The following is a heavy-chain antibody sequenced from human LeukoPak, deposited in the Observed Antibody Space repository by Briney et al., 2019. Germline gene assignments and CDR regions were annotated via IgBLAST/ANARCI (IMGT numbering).Heavy chain of an antibody. CDR3: AKDPHIVVVTAIRPYEYFQH. CDR1: GFTVSSNY. V-gene: IGHV3-53*01. J-gene: IGHJ1*01. CDR2: IYSGGST. D-gene: IGHD2-21*02. Sequence: PGGSLRLSCAASGFTVSSNYISWVRQAPGKGLEWVSVIYSGGSTYYADSVKGRFTISRDNSKNTLYLQMNSLRAEDTAVYYCAKDPHIVVVTAIRPYEYFQHWGQGTLVTVSS.